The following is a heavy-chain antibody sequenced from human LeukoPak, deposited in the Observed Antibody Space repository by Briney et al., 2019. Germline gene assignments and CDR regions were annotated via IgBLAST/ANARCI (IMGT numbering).Heavy chain of an antibody. CDR1: GFTFSNYS. D-gene: IGHD3-3*01. Sequence: GGSLRLSCAASGFTFSNYSMNWVRQAPGKGLEWISYITTSGGAKNYADSVKGRFTISRDNAENSLYLQMNSLRAEDTAVYYCARDRYDFWSGYHDYWGQGTLVTVSS. CDR2: ITTSGGAK. J-gene: IGHJ4*02. V-gene: IGHV3-48*01. CDR3: ARDRYDFWSGYHDY.